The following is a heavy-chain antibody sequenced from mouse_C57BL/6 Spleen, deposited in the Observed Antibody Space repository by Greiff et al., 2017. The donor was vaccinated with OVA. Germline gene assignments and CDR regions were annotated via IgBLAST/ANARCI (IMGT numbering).Heavy chain of an antibody. CDR1: GYTFTSYW. CDR3: ARERLLRTRYFDV. Sequence: QVQLQQPGTELVKPGASVKLSCKASGYTFTSYWMHWVKQRPGQGLEWIGNINPSNGGTNYDEKFKSKATLTVDKSSSTAYMQLSSLTSEDSAVYYCARERLLRTRYFDVWGTGTTVTVSS. D-gene: IGHD1-1*01. V-gene: IGHV1-53*01. CDR2: INPSNGGT. J-gene: IGHJ1*03.